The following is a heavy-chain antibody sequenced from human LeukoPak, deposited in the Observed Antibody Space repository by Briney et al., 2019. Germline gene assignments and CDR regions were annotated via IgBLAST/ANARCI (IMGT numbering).Heavy chain of an antibody. V-gene: IGHV3-21*01. CDR2: ISSSSYI. Sequence: GSLRLSCAASGFTFSSYSMNWVRQAPGKGLEWVSSISSSSYIYYADSVKGRFTISRDNAKNSLYLQMNSLRAEDTAVYYCARDRGYDFWSGYLDYWGQGTLVTVSS. D-gene: IGHD3-3*01. J-gene: IGHJ4*02. CDR3: ARDRGYDFWSGYLDY. CDR1: GFTFSSYS.